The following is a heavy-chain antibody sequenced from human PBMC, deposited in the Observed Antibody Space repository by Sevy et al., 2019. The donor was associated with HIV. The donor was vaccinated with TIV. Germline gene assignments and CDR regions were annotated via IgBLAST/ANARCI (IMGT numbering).Heavy chain of an antibody. CDR2: ICHSGST. D-gene: IGHD3-10*01. V-gene: IGHV4-4*02. J-gene: IGHJ5*02. Sequence: SETLSLTCGVSGGSISSSNWWHWVRQPPGKGLEWIGEICHSGSTNYNPSHKSRVTISVDNSKNQFSLKLNSVTAADTAVYSCSRGFDTPRGFDPWGQGTLVTVSS. CDR1: GGSISSSNW. CDR3: SRGFDTPRGFDP.